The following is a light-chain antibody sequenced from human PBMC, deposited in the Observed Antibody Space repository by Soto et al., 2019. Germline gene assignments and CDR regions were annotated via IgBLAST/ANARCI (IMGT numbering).Light chain of an antibody. V-gene: IGLV1-51*01. CDR3: GTWDTGLVWV. J-gene: IGLJ3*02. CDR1: SSSIGTHY. Sequence: QSVLTQPPSVSAAPGQRVSISCSGSSSSIGTHYVAWYQQVQGTPPKLLIYDNNKRPSGTPDRFSGSKSGTSATLGITGLQTGDEADYYCGTWDTGLVWVFGGGTKVTVL. CDR2: DNN.